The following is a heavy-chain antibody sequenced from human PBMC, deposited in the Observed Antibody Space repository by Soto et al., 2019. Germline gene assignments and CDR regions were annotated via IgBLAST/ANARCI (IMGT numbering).Heavy chain of an antibody. D-gene: IGHD6-13*01. Sequence: GGSLRLSCAASGFTFSSYAMNWVRKAPGKGLEWVSFISGSGASTYSADSVKGRFTISRDNSENMLYLQMNSLRAEDTAVYYCAKGSSSSWTYFYYYYMDVWGKGTTVTVSS. CDR2: ISGSGAST. V-gene: IGHV3-23*01. J-gene: IGHJ6*03. CDR3: AKGSSSSWTYFYYYYMDV. CDR1: GFTFSSYA.